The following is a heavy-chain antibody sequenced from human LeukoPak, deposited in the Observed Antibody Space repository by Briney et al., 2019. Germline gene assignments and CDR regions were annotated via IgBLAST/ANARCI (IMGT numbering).Heavy chain of an antibody. CDR2: INPNDGDT. J-gene: IGHJ4*02. D-gene: IGHD2-2*01. CDR1: GYTFTDYY. V-gene: IGHV1-2*02. Sequence: PWAPVKVSCKASGYTFTDYYMHWVRQAPGQGFEWMGWINPNDGDTNYAQKFQGRVTMTRDTSISTAHMEVSRLRSDDTAVYYCARANFLYCSSTTCLFDYWGQGTLVTVSS. CDR3: ARANFLYCSSTTCLFDY.